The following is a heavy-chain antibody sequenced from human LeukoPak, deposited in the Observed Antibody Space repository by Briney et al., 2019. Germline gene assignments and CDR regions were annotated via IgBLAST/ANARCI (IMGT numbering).Heavy chain of an antibody. CDR3: ASSTSSSCDY. CDR1: GVSFSGYY. D-gene: IGHD6-13*01. Sequence: SETLSLTCAVYGVSFSGYYWSWIRQPPGKGLEWIGEINHSGSTNYNPSLKSRVTISVDTSKNQFSLKLSSVTAADTAVYYCASSTSSSCDYWGQGTLVTVSS. V-gene: IGHV4-34*01. CDR2: INHSGST. J-gene: IGHJ4*02.